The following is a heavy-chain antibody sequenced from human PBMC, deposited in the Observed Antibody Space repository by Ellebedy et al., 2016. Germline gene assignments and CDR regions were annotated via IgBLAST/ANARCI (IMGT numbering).Heavy chain of an antibody. CDR3: ARGGYSGYGHNWFDP. D-gene: IGHD5-12*01. CDR1: AYTFTSYD. CDR2: MNPNSGNT. J-gene: IGHJ5*02. Sequence: ASVKVSCXASAYTFTSYDINWVRQATGQGLEWMGWMNPNSGNTGYAQKFQGRVTMTSNTSISTAYMELSSLRSEDTAVYYCARGGYSGYGHNWFDPWGQGTLVTVSS. V-gene: IGHV1-8*01.